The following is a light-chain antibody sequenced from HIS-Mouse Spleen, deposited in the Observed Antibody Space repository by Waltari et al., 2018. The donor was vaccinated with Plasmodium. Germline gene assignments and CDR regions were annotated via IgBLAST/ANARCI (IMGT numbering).Light chain of an antibody. CDR3: AAWDDSLNGVV. Sequence: QSVLTQPPSASGTPGQRVTISCSGSISTIGRNTVNWYQQLPGTAPKLLIYSNNQRPSGVPDRCSGSKSGTSASLAISGLQSEDEADYYCAAWDDSLNGVVFAGGTKLTVL. J-gene: IGLJ2*01. CDR2: SNN. V-gene: IGLV1-44*01. CDR1: ISTIGRNT.